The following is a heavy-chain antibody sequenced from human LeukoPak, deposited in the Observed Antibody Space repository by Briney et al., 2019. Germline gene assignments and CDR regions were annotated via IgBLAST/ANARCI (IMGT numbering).Heavy chain of an antibody. Sequence: VKVSCKASGDTLNTFXXXXXXXAPGQXLXWXXXXXXIFGTPNYAQNFQGRXTISADGTTNAAYLELSSLISEETAVYYCAHVGAGGIGVGILGSFDYWGQGTLVTVSS. D-gene: IGHD6-19*01. V-gene: IGHV1-69*13. CDR1: GDTLNTFX. CDR3: AHVGAGGIGVGILGSFDY. J-gene: IGHJ4*02. CDR2: XXXIFGTP.